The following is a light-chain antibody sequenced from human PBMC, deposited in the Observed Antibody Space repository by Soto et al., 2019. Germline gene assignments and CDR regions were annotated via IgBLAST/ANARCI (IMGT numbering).Light chain of an antibody. Sequence: DIQTTQSPSTLSASVGDRVTITCRASQSVSGWLAWYQQKPGKAPNLLIYDASSLQGGVPSRFSVSGSGTEFTLTISGLRPDDFATYYCQQYGLYWSFGQGTKVDIK. CDR3: QQYGLYWS. CDR1: QSVSGW. CDR2: DAS. J-gene: IGKJ1*01. V-gene: IGKV1-5*01.